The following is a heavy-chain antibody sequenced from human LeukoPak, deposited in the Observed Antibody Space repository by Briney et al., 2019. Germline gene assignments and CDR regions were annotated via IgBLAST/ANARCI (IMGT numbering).Heavy chain of an antibody. Sequence: SGPTLVNPTQTLTLTCTFSGFSLSTSGVGVGWIRQPPGKALEWLALIYWNDDKRYSPSLKSRLTITKDTSKNQVFLTKTDMDPVDTATYYCAHRQNDLWSCYPTRYFYYLDFCGKGTTVTVSS. CDR1: GFSLSTSGVG. V-gene: IGHV2-5*01. J-gene: IGHJ6*03. D-gene: IGHD3-3*01. CDR3: AHRQNDLWSCYPTRYFYYLDF. CDR2: IYWNDDK.